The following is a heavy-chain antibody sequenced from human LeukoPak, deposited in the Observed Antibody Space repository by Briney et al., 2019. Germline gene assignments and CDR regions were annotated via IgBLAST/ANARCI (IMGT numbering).Heavy chain of an antibody. V-gene: IGHV1-8*01. CDR1: GYTFTSYD. D-gene: IGHD2-21*01. CDR3: ARGKVIFDH. CDR2: MNSNSNKT. Sequence: GASVKVSCKASGYTFTSYDINWVRQASGQGLEWMGGMNSNSNKTAFPQKFQGRITVTRNTSISTVYMELRSLRPEDTAVYYCARGKVIFDHWGQGSLVTVSS. J-gene: IGHJ4*02.